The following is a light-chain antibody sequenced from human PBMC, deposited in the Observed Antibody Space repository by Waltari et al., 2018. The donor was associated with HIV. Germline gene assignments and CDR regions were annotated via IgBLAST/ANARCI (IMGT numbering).Light chain of an antibody. CDR1: SSDLGSYS. CDR2: DTY. CDR3: ATCDNSLSIGV. Sequence: QSVLTQPPSVSAAPGQKVTISCSGSSSDLGSYSVSWYQQFPGTAPSRLIFDTYKRPSGIPDRFSASKSGTSATLDITGLQTGDEADYYCATCDNSLSIGVFGGGTKLTVL. J-gene: IGLJ3*02. V-gene: IGLV1-51*01.